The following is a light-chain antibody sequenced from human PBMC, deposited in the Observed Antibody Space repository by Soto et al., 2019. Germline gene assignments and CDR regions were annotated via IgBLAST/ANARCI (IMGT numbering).Light chain of an antibody. CDR2: DDR. CDR3: EVWDNSRDVVV. Sequence: SYELTQAPSVSGGPGQTASITCAGTNLGEKRVHWYKQRPGQAPILVIFDDRDRASGIAERISGSNSDNTATLTSSGVEAGDEADYFCEVWDNSRDVVVFGGGTKVTVL. CDR1: NLGEKR. V-gene: IGLV3-21*02. J-gene: IGLJ3*02.